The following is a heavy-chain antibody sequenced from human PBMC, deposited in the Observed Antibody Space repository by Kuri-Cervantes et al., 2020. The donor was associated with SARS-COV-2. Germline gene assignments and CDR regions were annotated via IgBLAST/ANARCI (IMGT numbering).Heavy chain of an antibody. Sequence: SETLSLTCTVSGGSISSGGYYWSWIRQHPGKGLEWIGYIYYSGSTYYNPSLKSRVTISVDTSKNQFSLKLSSETAADTAVYYCARDRGRQLASYYYYGMDVWGQGTTVTVSS. CDR1: GGSISSGGYY. J-gene: IGHJ6*02. CDR2: IYYSGST. V-gene: IGHV4-31*03. CDR3: ARDRGRQLASYYYYGMDV. D-gene: IGHD6-6*01.